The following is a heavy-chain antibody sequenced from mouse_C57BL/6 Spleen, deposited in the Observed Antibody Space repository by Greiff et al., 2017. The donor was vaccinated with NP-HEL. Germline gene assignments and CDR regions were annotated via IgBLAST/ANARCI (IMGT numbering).Heavy chain of an antibody. Sequence: EVKVVESGGGLVKPGGSLKLSCAASGFTFSDYGMHWVRQAPEKGLEWVAYISSGSSTIYYADTVKGRFTISRDNAKNTLFLQMTSLRSEDTAMYYCARITTVEWYFDVWGTGTTVTVSS. D-gene: IGHD1-1*01. CDR1: GFTFSDYG. V-gene: IGHV5-17*01. CDR3: ARITTVEWYFDV. J-gene: IGHJ1*03. CDR2: ISSGSSTI.